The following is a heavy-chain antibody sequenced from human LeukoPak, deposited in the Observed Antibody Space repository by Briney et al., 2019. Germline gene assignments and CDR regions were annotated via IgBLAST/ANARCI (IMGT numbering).Heavy chain of an antibody. CDR3: AADSSDYYDSSFHY. CDR2: IIPIFGTA. Sequence: SVKVSCKASGGTFSSYAISWVRQAPGQGLEWMGGIIPIFGTANYAQKFQGRVTITADESTSTAYMELSSLRSEDTAVYYCAADSSDYYDSSFHYWGQGTLVTVSS. V-gene: IGHV1-69*01. CDR1: GGTFSSYA. J-gene: IGHJ4*02. D-gene: IGHD3-22*01.